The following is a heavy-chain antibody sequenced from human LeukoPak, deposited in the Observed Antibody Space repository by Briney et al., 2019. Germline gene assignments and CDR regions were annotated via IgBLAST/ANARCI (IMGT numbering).Heavy chain of an antibody. Sequence: PGGSLRLSCAASGFTFSSYGMHWVRQAPGKGLEWVAFIRYDGSNKYYADSVKGRFTISRDNSKNTLYLQMNSLRAEDTAVYYCAHEPVRFLEWLPDYWGQGTLVTVSS. CDR3: AHEPVRFLEWLPDY. V-gene: IGHV3-30*02. CDR2: IRYDGSNK. CDR1: GFTFSSYG. D-gene: IGHD3-3*01. J-gene: IGHJ4*02.